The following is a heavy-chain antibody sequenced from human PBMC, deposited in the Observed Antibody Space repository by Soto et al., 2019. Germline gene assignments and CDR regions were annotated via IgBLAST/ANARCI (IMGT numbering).Heavy chain of an antibody. J-gene: IGHJ4*02. V-gene: IGHV4-59*08. Sequence: QVQLQESGPGLVKPSETLSLTCTVSGGSISSYYWSWIRQPPGKGLEWIGYIYYSGSTNYNPSLKRRVTISVDTSKNQFSLKLSSVTAADTAVYYSARRYGSCFDYWGQGTLVTVSS. CDR2: IYYSGST. CDR1: GGSISSYY. D-gene: IGHD5-18*01. CDR3: ARRYGSCFDY.